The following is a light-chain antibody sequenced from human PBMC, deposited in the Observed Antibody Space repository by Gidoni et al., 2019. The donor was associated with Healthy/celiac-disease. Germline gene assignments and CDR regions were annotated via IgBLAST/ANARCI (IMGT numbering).Light chain of an antibody. CDR2: GAS. J-gene: IGKJ3*01. CDR1: QSVSSSY. V-gene: IGKV3-20*01. CDR3: QQYGSSPLFT. Sequence: EIVLTQSPGTLSLSPGERATLSYRSSQSVSSSYLACYQQKPGQAPRLLIYGASSSATGIPARFSGSGSGTDFTLTISRLEPEDFAVYYCQQYGSSPLFTFGPXTKVDIK.